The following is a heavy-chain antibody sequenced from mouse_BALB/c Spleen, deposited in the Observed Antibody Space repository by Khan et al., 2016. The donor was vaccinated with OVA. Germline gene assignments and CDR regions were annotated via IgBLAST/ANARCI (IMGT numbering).Heavy chain of an antibody. D-gene: IGHD3-1*01. CDR1: GYSITSGYF. CDR2: IRYDGDS. Sequence: EVQLQESGPGLVKPSQSLSLTCSVTGYSITSGYFWNWIRQFPGNILEWMGYIRYDGDSNYNPSLTNRISITRDTSKNRFFLKLNSVTPEDTATYYGARGGMSGPAWFTYWGQGTLVTVSA. V-gene: IGHV3-6*02. CDR3: ARGGMSGPAWFTY. J-gene: IGHJ3*01.